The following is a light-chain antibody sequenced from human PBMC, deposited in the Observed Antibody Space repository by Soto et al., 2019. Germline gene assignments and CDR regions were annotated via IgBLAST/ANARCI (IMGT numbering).Light chain of an antibody. CDR2: GTS. CDR3: QQYGYAPRT. V-gene: IGKV3-20*01. CDR1: QSVSSTF. Sequence: DIVLTQSPGTLSLSPGERATLSCMASQSVSSTFFGWYQQKPGQAPRLLIYGTSSRATGIPDRFSGSGSGTDFTRTISRLEPEDFAVYYCQQYGYAPRTFGQGTKVEIK. J-gene: IGKJ1*01.